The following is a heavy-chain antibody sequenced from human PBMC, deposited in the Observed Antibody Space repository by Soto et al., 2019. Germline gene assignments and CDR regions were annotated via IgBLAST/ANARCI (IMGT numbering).Heavy chain of an antibody. CDR3: ARGGYTYGPEPYCFDY. J-gene: IGHJ4*02. D-gene: IGHD5-18*01. CDR2: IYHSGNT. V-gene: IGHV4-59*01. Sequence: SETLCLPCTVYVGSFSSYYWTWLRQPPVKGLKWIASIYHSGNTNYNPSLKSRVTISLDTSKNQFSLKLSSVTAADTAVYYCARGGYTYGPEPYCFDYWGQGTLVTVSS. CDR1: VGSFSSYY.